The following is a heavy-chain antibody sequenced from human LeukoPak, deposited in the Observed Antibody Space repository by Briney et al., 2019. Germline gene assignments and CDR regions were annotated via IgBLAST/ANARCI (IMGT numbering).Heavy chain of an antibody. CDR2: ISGSGGST. CDR1: AFTFSSYA. J-gene: IGHJ4*02. D-gene: IGHD4-17*01. Sequence: PGGSLRLSCAASAFTFSSYAMGWVRQAPGKGLEWVSAISGSGGSTYYADSVKGRFTISRDNSKNTLYLQMNSLRAEDTAVYYCAKGDYGDFTVFDYWGQGTLVTVSS. V-gene: IGHV3-23*01. CDR3: AKGDYGDFTVFDY.